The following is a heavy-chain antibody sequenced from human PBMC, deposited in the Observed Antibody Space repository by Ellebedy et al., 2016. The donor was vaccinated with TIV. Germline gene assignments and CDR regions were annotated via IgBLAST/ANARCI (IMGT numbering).Heavy chain of an antibody. V-gene: IGHV3-7*03. J-gene: IGHJ4*02. D-gene: IGHD1-1*01. CDR3: ARYGNLGY. Sequence: PGGSLRLSCVDSGLTFSSNWMSWVRQAPGKGLELVAKIKEDGSLKYYVDAVKGRFAISRDNAKNSLYLQMNSLRAEDTAVYYCARYGNLGYWGQGTLVTVSS. CDR2: IKEDGSLK. CDR1: GLTFSSNW.